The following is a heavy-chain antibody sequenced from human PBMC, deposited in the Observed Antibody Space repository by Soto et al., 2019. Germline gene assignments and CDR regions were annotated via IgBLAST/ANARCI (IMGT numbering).Heavy chain of an antibody. J-gene: IGHJ6*02. CDR1: GYTFTGYY. CDR3: ARERYQVISDGMDV. D-gene: IGHD2-2*01. Sequence: ASVKVSCKASGYTFTGYYVHWVREAPGQGLEWMGWINPETGGTSYAQKFQGRITLSRDTSINTAYLELSRLRFDDAAVYFCARERYQVISDGMDVWGQGTTVTVSS. V-gene: IGHV1-2*02. CDR2: INPETGGT.